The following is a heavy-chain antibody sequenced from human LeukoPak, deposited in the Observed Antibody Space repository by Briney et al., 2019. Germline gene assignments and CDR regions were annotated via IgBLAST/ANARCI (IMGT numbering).Heavy chain of an antibody. CDR1: GYTFTSYG. CDR3: ARGKSIRAGHYYNWFDP. Sequence: ASVTVFCKASGYTFTSYGISWVRQAPGQGLEWMGWISAYNGNTNYAQKLQGRVTMTTDTSTSTAYMELRSLRSDDTAVYYCARGKSIRAGHYYNWFDPWGQGTLVTVSS. CDR2: ISAYNGNT. D-gene: IGHD3-3*02. J-gene: IGHJ5*02. V-gene: IGHV1-18*01.